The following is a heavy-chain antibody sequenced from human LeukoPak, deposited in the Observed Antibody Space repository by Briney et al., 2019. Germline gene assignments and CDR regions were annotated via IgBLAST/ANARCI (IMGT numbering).Heavy chain of an antibody. CDR3: ARDPSSSWYFDY. D-gene: IGHD6-13*01. V-gene: IGHV3-30*03. CDR1: GFTFSSYG. CDR2: ISYDGSNK. Sequence: PGRSLRLSCAASGFTFSSYGMHWVRQAPGKGLEWVAVISYDGSNKYYADSVKGRFTISRDNSKNTLYLQMNSLRAEDTAVYYCARDPSSSWYFDYWGQGTLVTVSS. J-gene: IGHJ4*02.